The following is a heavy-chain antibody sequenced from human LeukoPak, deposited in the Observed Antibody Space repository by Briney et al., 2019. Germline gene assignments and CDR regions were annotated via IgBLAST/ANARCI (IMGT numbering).Heavy chain of an antibody. CDR2: ISCTSTYI. CDR1: GFSFSSYS. Sequence: GGSLRLSCVASGFSFSSYSMNWVRQAPGKGLEWVSSISCTSTYIYYTDLVKGRFTISRDNAKNSLYLQMDSLRVEDTAVYYCARDPSAVPTAVNWIDPWGQGTLVTVSS. J-gene: IGHJ5*02. CDR3: ARDPSAVPTAVNWIDP. V-gene: IGHV3-21*06. D-gene: IGHD2-2*01.